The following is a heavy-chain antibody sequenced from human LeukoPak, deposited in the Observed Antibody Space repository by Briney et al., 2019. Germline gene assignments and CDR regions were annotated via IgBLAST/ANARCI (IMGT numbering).Heavy chain of an antibody. D-gene: IGHD2/OR15-2a*01. CDR2: ISGSGSGSST. V-gene: IGHV3-48*03. CDR1: GFTFSSYE. J-gene: IGHJ6*03. Sequence: GGSLRLSCAASGFTFSSYEMNWVRQAPGKGLEWVSTISGSGSGSSTYYTDSVKGRFTISRDNAKKSLILQMNSLRAEDTAVYYCARELRDLYDPWPFMDVWGKGTTVTISS. CDR3: ARELRDLYDPWPFMDV.